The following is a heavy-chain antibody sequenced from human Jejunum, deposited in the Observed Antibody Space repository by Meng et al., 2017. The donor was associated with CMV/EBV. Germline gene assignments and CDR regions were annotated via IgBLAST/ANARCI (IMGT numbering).Heavy chain of an antibody. CDR2: IYYGGGT. V-gene: IGHV4-39*07. D-gene: IGHD1-1*01. Sequence: GWIRQPPGGGLEWIASIYYGGGTYYRPSLKSRVTISVDTSKNQFSLSLSSVTAADTAVYYCARDRVHFSDEYYYYGMDVWGLGTTVTVSS. CDR3: ARDRVHFSDEYYYYGMDV. J-gene: IGHJ6*02.